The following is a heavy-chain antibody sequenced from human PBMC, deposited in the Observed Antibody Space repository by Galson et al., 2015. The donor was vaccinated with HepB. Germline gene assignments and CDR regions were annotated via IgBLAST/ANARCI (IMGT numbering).Heavy chain of an antibody. J-gene: IGHJ4*02. D-gene: IGHD3-16*01. V-gene: IGHV3-9*01. CDR2: ISWNSGSI. CDR1: GFTFDDYA. CDR3: ATARGGDY. Sequence: SLRLSCAASGFTFDDYAMHWVRQAPGKGLEWVSGISWNSGSIGYADSVKGRFTISRDNAKNSLYLQMNSLRAEDTALYYCATARGGDYWGQGTLVTVSS.